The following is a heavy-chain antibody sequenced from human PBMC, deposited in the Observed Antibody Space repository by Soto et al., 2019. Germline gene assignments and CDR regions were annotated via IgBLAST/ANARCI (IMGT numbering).Heavy chain of an antibody. CDR3: ARNYDSGDSAFDI. V-gene: IGHV1-2*04. D-gene: IGHD3-22*01. CDR1: GYTFTGYY. Sequence: ASVKVSCKASGYTFTGYYMHWVRQAPGQGLEWMGWINPNSGGTNYAQKFQGWVTMTRDTSISTAYMELSRLRSDDTAVYYCARNYDSGDSAFDIWGQGTMVTVSS. CDR2: INPNSGGT. J-gene: IGHJ3*02.